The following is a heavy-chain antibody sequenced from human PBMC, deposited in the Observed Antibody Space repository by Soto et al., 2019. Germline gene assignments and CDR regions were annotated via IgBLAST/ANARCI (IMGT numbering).Heavy chain of an antibody. J-gene: IGHJ4*02. CDR2: IYYSGRT. CDR3: ARQRTTVVTQDYFDH. CDR1: GESISSSSYY. D-gene: IGHD2-21*02. Sequence: PAETLSLTCIVSGESISSSSYYWGWIRQPPGKGLEWIGSIYYSGRTYYNPSFKSRVTISIDTSKNQFSLKLSSVTATDTAVYYCARQRTTVVTQDYFDHSGQGALVTVYS. V-gene: IGHV4-39*01.